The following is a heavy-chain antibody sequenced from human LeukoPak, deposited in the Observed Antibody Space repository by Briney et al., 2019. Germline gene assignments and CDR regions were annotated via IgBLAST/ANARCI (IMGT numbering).Heavy chain of an antibody. V-gene: IGHV3-48*03. CDR2: LSSSGSAF. CDR1: GFTFSTYA. J-gene: IGHJ4*02. D-gene: IGHD3-3*01. Sequence: GGSLGLSCAASGFTFSTYAMNWVRKAPGKGLEWIAYLSSSGSAFSYADSVKGRFTIARDNAKNSDYLQMNSLRADDTAVYYCAGSARLMKGVVEVTALDDWGQGTLVTVSS. CDR3: AGSARLMKGVVEVTALDD.